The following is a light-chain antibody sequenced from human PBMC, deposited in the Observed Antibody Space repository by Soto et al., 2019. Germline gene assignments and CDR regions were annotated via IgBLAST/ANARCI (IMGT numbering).Light chain of an antibody. CDR2: EVS. J-gene: IGLJ1*01. CDR3: TSYTSSSTLDV. V-gene: IGLV2-14*01. Sequence: QSVRTQPASVSGSPGQSITISCTGTSSDVGGYNYVSWYQQHPGKAPKLIIYEVSNRPTGVSNRFSGSKSGHTASLTISGLQSEDEADYFCTSYTSSSTLDVFGTGTK. CDR1: SSDVGGYNY.